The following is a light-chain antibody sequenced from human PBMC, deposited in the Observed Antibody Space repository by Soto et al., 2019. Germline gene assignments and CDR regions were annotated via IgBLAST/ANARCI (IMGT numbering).Light chain of an antibody. CDR3: QTWGTGIRV. V-gene: IGLV4-69*01. CDR2: LNSDGSH. Sequence: LVLTQSPSASASLGASVKLTCTLSSGHSSYAIAWHQLQPEKGPRYLMKLNSDGSHSKGDGIPDRFSGSSSGAERYLTISSLQSEDEADYYCQTWGTGIRVFGGGTKLTVL. J-gene: IGLJ2*01. CDR1: SGHSSYA.